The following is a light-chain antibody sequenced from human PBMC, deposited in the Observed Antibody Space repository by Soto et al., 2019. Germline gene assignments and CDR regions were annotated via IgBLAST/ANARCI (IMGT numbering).Light chain of an antibody. CDR2: GAS. J-gene: IGKJ2*01. CDR3: QQYGSSHT. CDR1: QSVSSSY. Sequence: EIVLTQSPGTLSLSPGERATLSCRASQSVSSSYVACYQQKPRQAPRLLIYGASSRATGIPDRFSGSGSGKDLPLTISRLEPENTAMYYCQQYGSSHTFGQGTKLEIK. V-gene: IGKV3-20*01.